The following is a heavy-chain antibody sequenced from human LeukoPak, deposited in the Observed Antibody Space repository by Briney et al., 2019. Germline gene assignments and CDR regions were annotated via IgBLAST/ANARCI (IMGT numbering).Heavy chain of an antibody. J-gene: IGHJ5*02. CDR2: INQDGSEK. CDR1: GFSFSSYW. V-gene: IGHV3-7*01. Sequence: PGGSLRLSCAASGFSFSSYWMSWVRQAPGNGLEWVANINQDGSEKYYVDSVKGRFTISRDNAKNSLYLQMNSLRVEDTAVYYCARGSGSFDPWGQGTLVTVSS. CDR3: ARGSGSFDP. D-gene: IGHD2-15*01.